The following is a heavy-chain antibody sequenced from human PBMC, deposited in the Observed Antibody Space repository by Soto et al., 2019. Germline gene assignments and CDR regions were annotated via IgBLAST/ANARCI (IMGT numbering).Heavy chain of an antibody. CDR1: GFTFTSSA. Sequence: SVKVSCKASGFTFTSSAVQWVRQARGQRLEWIGWIVVGSGNTNYAQKFQERVTITRDMSTSTAYMELSSLRSEDTAVYYCAAGYSQNDNWFDPWGQGXLVTVYS. V-gene: IGHV1-58*01. CDR3: AAGYSQNDNWFDP. D-gene: IGHD6-13*01. CDR2: IVVGSGNT. J-gene: IGHJ5*02.